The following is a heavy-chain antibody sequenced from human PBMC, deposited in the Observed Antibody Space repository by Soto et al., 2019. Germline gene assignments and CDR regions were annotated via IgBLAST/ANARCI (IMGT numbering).Heavy chain of an antibody. D-gene: IGHD3-10*01. J-gene: IGHJ4*02. CDR1: GFTFSSYA. V-gene: IGHV3-64*01. Sequence: GGSLKLSCAASGFTFSSYAMHWVRQAPGKGLEYVSAISSNGGSTYYANSVKGRFTISRDNSKNTLYLQMGSLRAEDMAVYYCARDGASGSYSDYWGQVTLVTVSS. CDR3: ARDGASGSYSDY. CDR2: ISSNGGST.